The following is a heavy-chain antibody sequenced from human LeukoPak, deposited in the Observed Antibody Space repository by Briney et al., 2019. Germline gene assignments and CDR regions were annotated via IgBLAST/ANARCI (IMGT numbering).Heavy chain of an antibody. CDR1: GFSFNNYL. CDR3: TRDLNGDPHYYLDV. V-gene: IGHV3-74*03. CDR2: INTDGSHS. D-gene: IGHD4-17*01. Sequence: GGSLRLSCAGSGFSFNNYLMHWVRQAPGKGLVWVSRINTDGSHSVYADSVKGRFSISRDNTKNTLYLQMNSLRAEDTAVYYCTRDLNGDPHYYLDVWGKGTTVTVSS. J-gene: IGHJ6*03.